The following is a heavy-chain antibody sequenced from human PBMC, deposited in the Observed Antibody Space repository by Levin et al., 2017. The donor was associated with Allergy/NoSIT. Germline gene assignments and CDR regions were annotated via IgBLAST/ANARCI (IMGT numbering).Heavy chain of an antibody. D-gene: IGHD1-1*01. CDR2: INPNSGGT. J-gene: IGHJ4*02. V-gene: IGHV1-2*02. CDR3: ARGGNWNDVRGMTY. CDR1: GYTFTGYY. Sequence: AASVKVSCKASGYTFTGYYMHWVRQAPGQGLEWMGWINPNSGGTNYAQKFQGRVTMTRDTSISTAYMELSRLRSDDTAVYYCARGGNWNDVRGMTYWGQGTLVTVSS.